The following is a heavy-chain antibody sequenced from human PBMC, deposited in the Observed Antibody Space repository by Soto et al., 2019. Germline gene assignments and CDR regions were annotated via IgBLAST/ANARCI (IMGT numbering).Heavy chain of an antibody. Sequence: QVQLVQSGAEVKKPGSSVKVSCKASGGIFSSYAISWVRQAPGQGLEWMGGIIPIFGTANYAQKFQGRVTITADESTSTAYMELSSLRSEYTAVYYCARLLHRYSPVFDYWGQGTLVTVSS. CDR1: GGIFSSYA. D-gene: IGHD4-4*01. V-gene: IGHV1-69*12. CDR3: ARLLHRYSPVFDY. CDR2: IIPIFGTA. J-gene: IGHJ4*02.